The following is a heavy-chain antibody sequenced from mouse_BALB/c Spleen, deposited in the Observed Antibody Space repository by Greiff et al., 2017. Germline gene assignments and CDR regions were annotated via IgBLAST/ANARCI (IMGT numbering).Heavy chain of an antibody. CDR1: GYSITSDYA. CDR2: ISYSGST. Sequence: EVKLQESGPGLVKPSQSLSLTCTVTGYSITSDYAWNWIRQFPGNKLEWMGYISYSGSTSYNPSLKSRISITRDTSKNQFFLQLNSVTTEDTATYYCASPYYGNYGDYAMDYWGQGTSVTVSS. V-gene: IGHV3-2*02. CDR3: ASPYYGNYGDYAMDY. J-gene: IGHJ4*01. D-gene: IGHD2-10*01.